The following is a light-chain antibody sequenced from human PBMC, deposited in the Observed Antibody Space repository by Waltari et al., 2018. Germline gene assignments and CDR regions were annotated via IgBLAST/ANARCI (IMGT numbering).Light chain of an antibody. V-gene: IGKV3-20*01. J-gene: IGKJ1*01. CDR2: EAS. Sequence: EIVLTQSPGSLSLSPGERATLSCRASQSVTNNYLAWYQQKPGQAPRLLFYEASKRTAGIPDRFSGSASGTDFTLTIRLEPEDFALYYCQQYGSSPRTFGQGTKVEIK. CDR3: QQYGSSPRT. CDR1: QSVTNNY.